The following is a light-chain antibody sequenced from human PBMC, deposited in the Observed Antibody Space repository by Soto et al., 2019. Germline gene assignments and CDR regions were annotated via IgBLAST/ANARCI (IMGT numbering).Light chain of an antibody. Sequence: DIQMTQSPSSLSASVGDRVTITCRASQSISTYLNWYQQIRGKAPKPLIYAVSTLQSGVPSRFSGSGSGTDFTLTISSLQPEDFATYYCQQSYSSPEWTFGQGTKVEIK. CDR1: QSISTY. V-gene: IGKV1-39*01. CDR3: QQSYSSPEWT. CDR2: AVS. J-gene: IGKJ1*01.